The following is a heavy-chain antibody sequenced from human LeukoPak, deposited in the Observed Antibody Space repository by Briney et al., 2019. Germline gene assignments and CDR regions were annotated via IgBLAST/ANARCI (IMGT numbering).Heavy chain of an antibody. Sequence: SETLSLTCTVSGGSISSYYWSWLRQPPGKGLEWIGYIYYSGSTNYNPSLKSRVTISVDTSKNQFSLKLSSVTAADTAVYYCARHDSRITIFGVVIPTQPFDYWGQGTLVTVSS. V-gene: IGHV4-59*08. D-gene: IGHD3-3*01. CDR2: IYYSGST. CDR3: ARHDSRITIFGVVIPTQPFDY. CDR1: GGSISSYY. J-gene: IGHJ4*02.